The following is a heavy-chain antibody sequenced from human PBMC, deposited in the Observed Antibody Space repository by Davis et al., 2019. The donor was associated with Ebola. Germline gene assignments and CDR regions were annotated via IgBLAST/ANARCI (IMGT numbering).Heavy chain of an antibody. Sequence: ASVKVSCKSSGHTFAGYYMHWVRQAPGQGLEWVGRINPNGCGTKYAQKFQGRVTITADESTRTAYMELTGLRSEDTAVYFCAHLGPQRYCSGGGCHGYLDYWGQGTLVTVSS. D-gene: IGHD2-15*01. V-gene: IGHV1-2*06. CDR3: AHLGPQRYCSGGGCHGYLDY. CDR1: GHTFAGYY. CDR2: INPNGCGT. J-gene: IGHJ4*02.